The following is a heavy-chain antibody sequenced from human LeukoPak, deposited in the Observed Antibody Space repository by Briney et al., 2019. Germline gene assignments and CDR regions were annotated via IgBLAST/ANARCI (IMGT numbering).Heavy chain of an antibody. V-gene: IGHV3-48*01. CDR1: GFTFSSYS. CDR2: ISSSSSTI. CDR3: ARDCGGDRDY. Sequence: GGSLRLSCAASGFTFSSYSMNWVRQAPGKGLEWVSYISSSSSTIYYADSVKGRFTISRDKAKNSLFLQMNSLRAEDTAVYYCARDCGGDRDYWGQGTLVTVSS. D-gene: IGHD2-21*02. J-gene: IGHJ4*02.